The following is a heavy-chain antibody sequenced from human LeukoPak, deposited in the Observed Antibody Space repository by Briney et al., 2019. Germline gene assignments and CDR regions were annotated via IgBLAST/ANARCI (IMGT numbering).Heavy chain of an antibody. CDR2: ISSGSSTI. CDR1: GFTFSSYS. V-gene: IGHV3-48*04. Sequence: GGSLRLSCAASGFTFSSYSMNWVRQAPGKGLEWVSYISSGSSTIYYADSVKGRFTISRDNAKNSLYLQMNSLRAEDTAVYYCARVAVAGVLYYYYYMDVWGKGTTVTISS. CDR3: ARVAVAGVLYYYYYMDV. D-gene: IGHD6-19*01. J-gene: IGHJ6*03.